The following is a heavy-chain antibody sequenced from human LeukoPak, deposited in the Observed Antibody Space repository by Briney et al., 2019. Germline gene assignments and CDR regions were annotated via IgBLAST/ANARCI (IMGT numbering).Heavy chain of an antibody. CDR2: ISSNGGST. Sequence: GGSLRLSCSASGFTFSSYAMHWVRQAPGKGLEYVSAISSNGGSTYYADSVKGRFTISRDNSKNTLYLQMSSLRAEDTAVYYCVKPRVGAQGHYWYFDLWGRGTLVTVSS. V-gene: IGHV3-64D*06. CDR1: GFTFSSYA. D-gene: IGHD1-26*01. CDR3: VKPRVGAQGHYWYFDL. J-gene: IGHJ2*01.